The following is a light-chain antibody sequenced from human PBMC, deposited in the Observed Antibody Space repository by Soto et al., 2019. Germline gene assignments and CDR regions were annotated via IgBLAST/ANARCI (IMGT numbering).Light chain of an antibody. Sequence: DIQMTQSPSTLSASVGDRVTITCRASQSINSWLAWYQQKPGKAPNLLIYKASSLESGVPSRFSGSGSGTEFTLTISSLQPDDFATYYCQHYNSYWTFGQGTKVEMK. CDR2: KAS. CDR3: QHYNSYWT. V-gene: IGKV1-5*03. J-gene: IGKJ1*01. CDR1: QSINSW.